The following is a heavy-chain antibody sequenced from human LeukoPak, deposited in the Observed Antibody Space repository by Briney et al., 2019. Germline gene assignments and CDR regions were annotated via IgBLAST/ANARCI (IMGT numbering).Heavy chain of an antibody. CDR3: AKDREGATVY. CDR1: GFTFSSYG. J-gene: IGHJ4*02. V-gene: IGHV3-30*18. Sequence: GRSLRLSCAASGFTFSSYGMHWVRQAPGKGLEWVAVISYDGSNKYYADSVKGRLTISRDNSKNTLYLQMNSLRAEDTAVYYCAKDREGATVYWGQGTLVTVSS. D-gene: IGHD1-26*01. CDR2: ISYDGSNK.